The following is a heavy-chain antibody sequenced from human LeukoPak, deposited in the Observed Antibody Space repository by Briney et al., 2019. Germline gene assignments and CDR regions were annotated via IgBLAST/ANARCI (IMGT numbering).Heavy chain of an antibody. CDR3: ARGQYGGYLWNTPQPFDY. J-gene: IGHJ4*02. CDR2: IYYSGST. CDR1: GGSVSSGSYY. Sequence: SETLSLTCTVSGGSVSSGSYYWSWIRQPPGKGLEWIGYIYYSGSTNYNPSLKSRVTISVDTSKNQFSLKLSSVTAADTAVYYCARGQYGGYLWNTPQPFDYWGQGTLVTVSS. D-gene: IGHD5-12*01. V-gene: IGHV4-61*01.